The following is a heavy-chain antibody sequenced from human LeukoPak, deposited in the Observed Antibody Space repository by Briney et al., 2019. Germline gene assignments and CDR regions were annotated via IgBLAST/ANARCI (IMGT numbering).Heavy chain of an antibody. CDR3: ARLPGEFTIYDL. Sequence: GGSLRLSCVASGFTLSRHWMSWVRQAPGKGLEWVASIRQDGNNINYVESVKGRFIISRDNAGNSVSLQLNGLRAEDTAMYYCARLPGEFTIYDLWGQGTLVTVSS. D-gene: IGHD3-3*01. CDR2: IRQDGNNI. J-gene: IGHJ5*02. CDR1: GFTLSRHW. V-gene: IGHV3-7*01.